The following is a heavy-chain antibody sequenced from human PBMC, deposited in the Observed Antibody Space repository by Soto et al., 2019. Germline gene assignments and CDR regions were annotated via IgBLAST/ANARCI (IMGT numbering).Heavy chain of an antibody. D-gene: IGHD2-15*01. J-gene: IGHJ4*02. CDR3: ARGGSGDIVVVAAIDY. Sequence: SETLSLTCSVSGGSISSGDHYWSWVRQHPGKGLEWIGYIFYSGSTYYNPSLKSRVTISVDTSKNQFSLKLSSVTAADTAVYYCARGGSGDIVVVAAIDYWGQGTLVTVSS. CDR1: GGSISSGDHY. V-gene: IGHV4-31*03. CDR2: IFYSGST.